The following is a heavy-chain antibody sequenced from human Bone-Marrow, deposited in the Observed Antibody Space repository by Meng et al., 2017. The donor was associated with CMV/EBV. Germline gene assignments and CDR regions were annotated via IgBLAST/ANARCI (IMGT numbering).Heavy chain of an antibody. CDR1: GFTFSSYS. J-gene: IGHJ6*02. V-gene: IGHV3-30-3*01. Sequence: GESLTISCAASGFTFSSYSMHWVRQAPGKGLEWVAVISYDGSNKYYADSVKGRFTISRDNSKNTLYLQMNSLRAEDTAVYYCARDYYDILTGYYNYYYGMDVWGQGTTVTVSS. D-gene: IGHD3-9*01. CDR2: ISYDGSNK. CDR3: ARDYYDILTGYYNYYYGMDV.